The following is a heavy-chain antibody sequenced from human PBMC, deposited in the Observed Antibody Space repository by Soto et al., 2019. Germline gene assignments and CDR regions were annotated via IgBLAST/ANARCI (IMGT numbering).Heavy chain of an antibody. V-gene: IGHV3-74*03. Sequence: PRGSLRLSCVPSGFTIGNSLMHWGRQKPGKGLVWVACITGAGDGTLYADSVQGRFTISRDNAKNTVYLHIYGMSVEATAVYSFAPAQKWRQLSLNVFDLWGQGTTGTVSS. D-gene: IGHD5-18*01. CDR1: GFTIGNSL. J-gene: IGHJ3*01. CDR2: ITGAGDGT. CDR3: APAQKWRQLSLNVFDL.